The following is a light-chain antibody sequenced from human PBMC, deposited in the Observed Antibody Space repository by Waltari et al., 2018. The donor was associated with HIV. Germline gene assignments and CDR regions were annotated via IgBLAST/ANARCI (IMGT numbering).Light chain of an antibody. CDR3: SSYAGSYIWV. CDR2: DVI. Sequence: QSALTQPRSVSGSPGQSVTISCTGTSNDVGAYGFVSWYQQHPGKAPRLLILDVISRPAGVPDRFTGAKSGSTASLTISGRQAEDEADYYGSSYAGSYIWVFGGGTKLTVL. CDR1: SNDVGAYGF. V-gene: IGLV2-11*01. J-gene: IGLJ3*02.